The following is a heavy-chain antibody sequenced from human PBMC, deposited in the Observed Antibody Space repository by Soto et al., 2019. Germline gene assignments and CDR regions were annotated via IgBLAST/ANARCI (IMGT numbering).Heavy chain of an antibody. CDR3: ARAFAVVRGKPPHEHLIDY. CDR2: ISYSVNT. V-gene: IGHV4-59*01. Sequence: SETLSLTCTVSGGSLINYYWSWIRQPPGKGLEWIGYISYSVNTNYNPSLRSRVTVSVDASKNQFSLKLSSVTAADTAVYYCARAFAVVRGKPPHEHLIDYWGQGILVTVS. J-gene: IGHJ4*02. D-gene: IGHD3-10*01. CDR1: GGSLINYY.